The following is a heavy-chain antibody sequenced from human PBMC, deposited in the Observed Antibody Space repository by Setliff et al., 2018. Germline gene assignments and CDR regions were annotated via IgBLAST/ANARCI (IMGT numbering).Heavy chain of an antibody. D-gene: IGHD3-10*01. J-gene: IGHJ6*03. V-gene: IGHV4-34*01. CDR2: IYHSGSS. CDR1: GGSFSDYY. Sequence: SETLSLTCTVYGGSFSDYYWGWIRQPPGKGLEWIGSIYHSGSSYYNPSLRSRVTISVDTSKNQFSLNLSSVTAADTAVYYCARDNRARHYMDVWGKGTTVTVSS. CDR3: ARDNRARHYMDV.